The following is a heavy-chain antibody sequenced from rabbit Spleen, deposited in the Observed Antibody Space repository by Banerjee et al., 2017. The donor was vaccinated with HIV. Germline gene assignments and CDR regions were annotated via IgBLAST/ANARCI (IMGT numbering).Heavy chain of an antibody. D-gene: IGHD1-1*01. Sequence: EESGGDLVKPGASLTLTCKASGFDFSSDAMCWVRQAPGKGPEWIACIYNGDGSTYYASWVNGRFTISKTSSTTVTLEMTSLTAADTATYFCARDLAAWNSGSYAFNLWGPGTLVTVS. J-gene: IGHJ4*01. V-gene: IGHV1S47*01. CDR2: IYNGDGST. CDR1: GFDFSSDA. CDR3: ARDLAAWNSGSYAFNL.